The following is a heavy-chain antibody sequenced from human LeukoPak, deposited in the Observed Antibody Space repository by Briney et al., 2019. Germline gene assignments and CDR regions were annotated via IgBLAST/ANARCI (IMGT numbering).Heavy chain of an antibody. CDR3: ARDPGYSSSWYLGYYYYYMDV. CDR1: GYTFTGHY. D-gene: IGHD6-13*01. J-gene: IGHJ6*03. V-gene: IGHV1-18*04. CDR2: ISAYNGNT. Sequence: GASVKVSCKASGYTFTGHYMHWVRQAPGQGLAWMGWISAYNGNTNYAQKLQGRVTMTTDTSTSTAYMELRSLRSDDTAVYYCARDPGYSSSWYLGYYYYYMDVWGKGTTVTISS.